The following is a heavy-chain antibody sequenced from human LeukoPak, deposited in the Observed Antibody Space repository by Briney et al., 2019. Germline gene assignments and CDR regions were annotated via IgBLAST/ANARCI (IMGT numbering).Heavy chain of an antibody. CDR1: GGSISSSSYY. CDR2: IYYSGST. Sequence: PSETLSLTCTVSGGSISSSSYYWGWIRQPPGKGLEWIGSIYYSGSTYYNPSLKSRVVISVDTSKNQFSLKLSSVTAADTAVYYCARVQRGQSSGYRSIRGYAFDIWGQGTMVTVSS. D-gene: IGHD3-22*01. CDR3: ARVQRGQSSGYRSIRGYAFDI. J-gene: IGHJ3*02. V-gene: IGHV4-39*07.